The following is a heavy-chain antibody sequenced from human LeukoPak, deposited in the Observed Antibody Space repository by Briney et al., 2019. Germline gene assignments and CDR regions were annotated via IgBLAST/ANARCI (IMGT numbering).Heavy chain of an antibody. V-gene: IGHV1-3*01. D-gene: IGHD6-19*01. CDR3: ARRLPYSSGWYFDY. CDR1: GYTFTSYA. Sequence: ASVKVSFKASGYTFTSYAMHWVRQAPGQRLEWMGWINAGNGNTKYSQKFQGRVTITRDTSASTAYMELSSLRSEDTAVYYCARRLPYSSGWYFDYWGQGTLVTVSS. CDR2: INAGNGNT. J-gene: IGHJ4*02.